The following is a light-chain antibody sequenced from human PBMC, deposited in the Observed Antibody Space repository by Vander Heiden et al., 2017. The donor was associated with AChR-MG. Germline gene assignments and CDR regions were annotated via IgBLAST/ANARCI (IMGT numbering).Light chain of an antibody. CDR1: SSNIGAGYD. CDR3: QSYDSSLSVPYV. J-gene: IGLJ1*01. V-gene: IGLV1-40*01. Sequence: QSVLTQPPSVSGAPGQRVTISCTGSSSNIGAGYDVHWYQQLPGTAPKLLIYGNSNRPSGVPDRFSGSKSGTSASLAITGLQAEDEADYYCQSYDSSLSVPYVLGTGTKVT. CDR2: GNS.